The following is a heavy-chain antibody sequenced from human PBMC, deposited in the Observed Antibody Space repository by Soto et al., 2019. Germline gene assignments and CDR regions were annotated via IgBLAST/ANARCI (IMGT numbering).Heavy chain of an antibody. J-gene: IGHJ4*02. D-gene: IGHD1-1*01. Sequence: QVQLQESGPGLVKPSQTLSLTCTVSGGSISSGNYYWSWIRQPPGKGLEWIGFISYSGSTYYSTSLKSRVTISVDPSKSQFSLNLSFVTAADTAVYYCATMGTQATGLYFFDYWGQGSLVTVSS. V-gene: IGHV4-30-4*01. CDR1: GGSISSGNYY. CDR2: ISYSGST. CDR3: ATMGTQATGLYFFDY.